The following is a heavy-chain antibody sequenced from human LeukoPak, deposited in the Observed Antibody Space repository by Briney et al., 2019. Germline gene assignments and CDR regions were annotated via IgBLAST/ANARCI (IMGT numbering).Heavy chain of an antibody. J-gene: IGHJ3*02. D-gene: IGHD2-15*01. Sequence: GGSLSLSCAASGFTFSSYGMHWVRQAPGKGLEGVPVIWYDGSNKYYADSVKGRFTISRDNSKNTLYLQMNSLRAEDTAVYYCARDVRTEYCSGGSCSNAFDIRGQGTMVTVSS. CDR3: ARDVRTEYCSGGSCSNAFDI. V-gene: IGHV3-33*01. CDR2: IWYDGSNK. CDR1: GFTFSSYG.